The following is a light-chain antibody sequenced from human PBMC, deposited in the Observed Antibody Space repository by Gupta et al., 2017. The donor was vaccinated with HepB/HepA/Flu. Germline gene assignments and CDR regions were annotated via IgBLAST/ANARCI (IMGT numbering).Light chain of an antibody. CDR3: AAWDDSLNGWV. V-gene: IGLV1-44*01. J-gene: IGLJ3*02. Sequence: QSVLTQSPSASGTPGQRVTISCSGSSSNIGGNTVNWYQLLPGTAPKLLIYSNNQRPSGVPDRFSGSKSGTSASLAISGLQSEDEADYYCAAWDDSLNGWVFGGGTKLTVL. CDR2: SNN. CDR1: SSNIGGNT.